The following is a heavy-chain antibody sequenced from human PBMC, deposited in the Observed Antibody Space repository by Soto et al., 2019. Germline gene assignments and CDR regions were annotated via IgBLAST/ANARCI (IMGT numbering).Heavy chain of an antibody. CDR2: FDPEDGET. Sequence: ASVKDSCKVSGYTLTELSMHWVRQAPGKGLEWMGGFDPEDGETIYAQKFQGRVTMTEDTSTDTAYMELSSLRSEDTAVYYCATVITIFGVALRWFDPWGQGTLVTVSS. V-gene: IGHV1-24*01. J-gene: IGHJ5*02. D-gene: IGHD3-3*01. CDR1: GYTLTELS. CDR3: ATVITIFGVALRWFDP.